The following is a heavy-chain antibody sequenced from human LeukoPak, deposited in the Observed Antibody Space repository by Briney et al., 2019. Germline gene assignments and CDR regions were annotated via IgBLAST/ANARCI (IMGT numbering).Heavy chain of an antibody. V-gene: IGHV3-21*01. CDR2: ISSTSSYI. Sequence: GGSLRLSCAASGFTFSNYGMNWVRQAPGKGLEWVSSISSTSSYIYYADSVKGRFTISRDNAKNSVYLQMNSLRAEDTAVYYCARDGGGAYYYGSGAEFDYWGQGTLSTVSS. J-gene: IGHJ4*02. D-gene: IGHD3-10*01. CDR3: ARDGGGAYYYGSGAEFDY. CDR1: GFTFSNYG.